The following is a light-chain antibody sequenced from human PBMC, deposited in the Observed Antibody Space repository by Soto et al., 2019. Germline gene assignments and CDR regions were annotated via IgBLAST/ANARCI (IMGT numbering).Light chain of an antibody. CDR1: QSVLYSSKNKNC. V-gene: IGKV4-1*01. CDR3: QQYYSTPRT. Sequence: DMVMTQSPDSLAVSLGERATINCKSSQSVLYSSKNKNCLAWYQQKPGQPPKLLIYWASTRESGVPDRFSGSGSGTDFTLTISSLQAEDVAVYYCQQYYSTPRTFGQGTKLEIK. J-gene: IGKJ2*02. CDR2: WAS.